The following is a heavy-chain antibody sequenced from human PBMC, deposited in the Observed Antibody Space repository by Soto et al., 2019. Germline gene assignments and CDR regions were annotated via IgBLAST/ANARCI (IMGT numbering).Heavy chain of an antibody. CDR1: GGTFSSYA. Sequence: QVQLVQSGAEVKKPGSSVKVSCKASGGTFSSYAISWVRQAPGQGLKWMGGIIPIFGTANYAQKFQGRVTITADESTSTAYMELSSLRSEDTAVYYCASRLLAAAGQGYFDYWGQGTLVTVSS. CDR2: IIPIFGTA. CDR3: ASRLLAAAGQGYFDY. J-gene: IGHJ4*02. V-gene: IGHV1-69*01. D-gene: IGHD6-13*01.